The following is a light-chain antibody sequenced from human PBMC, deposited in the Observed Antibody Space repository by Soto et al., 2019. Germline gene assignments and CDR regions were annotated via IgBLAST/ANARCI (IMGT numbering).Light chain of an antibody. CDR1: SGHSNYA. CDR2: VNSGGSH. Sequence: QSVLTQSPSASASLGASVKLTCTLSSGHSNYAIAWHQQQPEKGPRYLMKVNSGGSHIKGDGIPDRFSGSSSGAERYLFISSLQSEDEADYYCQTRGTGSASVVFGGGTQLTFL. V-gene: IGLV4-69*01. J-gene: IGLJ7*01. CDR3: QTRGTGSASVV.